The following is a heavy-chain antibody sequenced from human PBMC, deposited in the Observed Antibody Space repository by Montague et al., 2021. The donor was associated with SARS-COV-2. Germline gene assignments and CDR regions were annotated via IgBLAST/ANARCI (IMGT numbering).Heavy chain of an antibody. V-gene: IGHV4-39*07. D-gene: IGHD2-2*01. Sequence: SETLSLTCTVSGGSINSSSYYWGWIRQPPGKGLEWIGSIYSGSTYYNPSLNSRVTISVDTSKNQFSLMLRSVTAADTAVFYCAGELGYCSSTNCFHFDYWGQGTLVTVSS. CDR1: GGSINSSSYY. J-gene: IGHJ4*02. CDR3: AGELGYCSSTNCFHFDY. CDR2: IYSGST.